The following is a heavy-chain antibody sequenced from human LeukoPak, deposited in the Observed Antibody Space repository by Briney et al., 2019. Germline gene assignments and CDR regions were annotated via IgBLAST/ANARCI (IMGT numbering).Heavy chain of an antibody. CDR3: ARVEWELLLSLGWFDP. V-gene: IGHV3-66*02. Sequence: PGGSLRLSCAASGFTVSSNYMSWVRQAPGKGLEWVSVIYSGGSTYYADSVKGRFTISRDNSKNTLYLQMNSLRAEDTAVYYCARVEWELLLSLGWFDPWGQGTLVTVSS. D-gene: IGHD1-26*01. CDR2: IYSGGST. J-gene: IGHJ5*02. CDR1: GFTVSSNY.